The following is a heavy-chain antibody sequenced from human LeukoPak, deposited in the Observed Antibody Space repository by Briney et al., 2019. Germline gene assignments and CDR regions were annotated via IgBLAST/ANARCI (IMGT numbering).Heavy chain of an antibody. D-gene: IGHD6-19*01. Sequence: PGGSLRLSCAASGFTFSSYSMNWVRQAPGKGLEWVSSISSSSSYIYYADSVKGRFTISRDNAKNSLYLQMNSLRAEDTAVYYCARDRYSSGWYGDAFDIWGQGTMVTVSS. CDR1: GFTFSSYS. CDR3: ARDRYSSGWYGDAFDI. CDR2: ISSSSSYI. V-gene: IGHV3-21*01. J-gene: IGHJ3*02.